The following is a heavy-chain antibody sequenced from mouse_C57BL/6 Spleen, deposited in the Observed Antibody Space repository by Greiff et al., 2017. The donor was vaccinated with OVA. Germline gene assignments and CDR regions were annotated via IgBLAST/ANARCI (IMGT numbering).Heavy chain of an antibody. J-gene: IGHJ4*01. V-gene: IGHV1-53*01. D-gene: IGHD2-3*01. CDR2: INPSNGGT. Sequence: QVQLQQPGPELVKPGASVKLSCKASGYTFTSYWMHWVKQRPGQGLEWIGNINPSNGGTNYNEKFKSKATLTVDKSSSTAYMQLSSLTSEDSAVYYCARGGGLLPYAMDYWGQGTSVTVSS. CDR3: ARGGGLLPYAMDY. CDR1: GYTFTSYW.